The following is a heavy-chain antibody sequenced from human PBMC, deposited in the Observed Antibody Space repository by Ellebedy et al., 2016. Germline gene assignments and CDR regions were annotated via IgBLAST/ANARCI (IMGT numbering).Heavy chain of an antibody. CDR2: IKQDGSEK. CDR1: GFTFSSYW. J-gene: IGHJ5*02. CDR3: ARDTRFLEWFSFSWWFDP. Sequence: GGSLRLXXAASGFTFSSYWMSWVRQAPGKGLEWVANIKQDGSEKYYVDSVKGRFTISRGNAKNSLYLQMNSLRAEDTAVYYCARDTRFLEWFSFSWWFDPWGQGTLVTVSS. D-gene: IGHD3-3*01. V-gene: IGHV3-7*01.